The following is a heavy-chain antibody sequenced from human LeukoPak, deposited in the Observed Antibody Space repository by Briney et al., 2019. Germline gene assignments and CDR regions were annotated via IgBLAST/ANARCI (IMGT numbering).Heavy chain of an antibody. CDR1: GGSFSGYY. D-gene: IGHD6-13*01. CDR2: VHHTGAT. J-gene: IGHJ4*02. Sequence: PSETLSLTCAVYGGSFSGYYWSWIRQPPGKGLEWIGEVHHTGATNYSPSLKRRVTISGDASKNQFSLKLSSVTAADTAVYYCARDRGSSLTIGYWGQGTLVTVSS. V-gene: IGHV4-34*01. CDR3: ARDRGSSLTIGY.